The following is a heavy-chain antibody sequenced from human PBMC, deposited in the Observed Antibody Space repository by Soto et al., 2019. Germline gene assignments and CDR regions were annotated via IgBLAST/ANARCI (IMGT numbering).Heavy chain of an antibody. V-gene: IGHV3-13*01. J-gene: IGHJ4*02. CDR2: IGTAGDT. CDR3: TKIQEIGTHFVDS. Sequence: QPWGSLRLSCEASGFTFSCFDMHWVRQPTGKGLEWVSSIGTAGDTYYAVSVKVCFTISRDNAKNSLSLQMNSLRAGDMAVYFCTKIQEIGTHFVDSCVQRTQATVSS. CDR1: GFTFSCFD. D-gene: IGHD6-13*01.